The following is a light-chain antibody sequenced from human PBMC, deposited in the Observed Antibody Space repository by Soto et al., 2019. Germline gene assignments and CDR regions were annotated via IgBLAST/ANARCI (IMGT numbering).Light chain of an antibody. CDR2: VAS. Sequence: SPATLSVSPGERATLSCRASQSVNQKLGWYQQKPGQAPRLLIYVASYRATGIPARFSGSGSGTEYTLTISNLQAEDFAAYYCQQFNNWPHTFGQGTRLEIK. V-gene: IGKV3-15*01. CDR3: QQFNNWPHT. J-gene: IGKJ5*01. CDR1: QSVNQK.